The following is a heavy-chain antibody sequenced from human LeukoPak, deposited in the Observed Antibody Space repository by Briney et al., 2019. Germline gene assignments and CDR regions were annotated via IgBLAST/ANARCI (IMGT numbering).Heavy chain of an antibody. Sequence: SGPTLVNPTQTLTLTCTCSGFSLSGTGEGVGWTRQSPGKGLEWLALIYWDDDQRYSPSLKSRLSIAKDDLKKQVVLTMTSMDPVDTATYFCVHRQTSAWNRGAFDIWGQGTLVTVSS. CDR1: GFSLSGTGEG. CDR3: VHRQTSAWNRGAFDI. CDR2: IYWDDDQ. J-gene: IGHJ3*02. V-gene: IGHV2-5*02. D-gene: IGHD1-1*01.